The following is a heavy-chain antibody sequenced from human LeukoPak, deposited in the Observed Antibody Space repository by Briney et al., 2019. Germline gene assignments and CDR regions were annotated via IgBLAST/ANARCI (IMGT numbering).Heavy chain of an antibody. CDR1: GGSISSSNW. D-gene: IGHD3-22*01. CDR3: ARDRYYYDSSGYYYFDY. CDR2: IYHSGSI. V-gene: IGHV4-4*02. Sequence: PSETLSLTCAVSGGSISSSNWWSWVRQPPGKGLEWIGEIYHSGSINYKSSLKSRVTISVDKSKNQFSLKLSSVTAADTAVYYCARDRYYYDSSGYYYFDYWGQGTLVTVSS. J-gene: IGHJ4*02.